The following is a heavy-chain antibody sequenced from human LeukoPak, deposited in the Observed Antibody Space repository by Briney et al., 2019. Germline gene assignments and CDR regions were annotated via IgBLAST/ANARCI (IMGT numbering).Heavy chain of an antibody. Sequence: SQTLSLTCTVSGGSISSHCWSWIRQPPGKGLEWIGCIYYRGRTHYNPSLTSRVTVSVDTPKNHFSLKLCPVTAPDTAVCYCARVRITILGDSHYYNMDVWGKGTTVTVSS. CDR3: ARVRITILGDSHYYNMDV. CDR1: GGSISSHC. V-gene: IGHV4-59*11. CDR2: IYYRGRT. J-gene: IGHJ6*03. D-gene: IGHD3-3*01.